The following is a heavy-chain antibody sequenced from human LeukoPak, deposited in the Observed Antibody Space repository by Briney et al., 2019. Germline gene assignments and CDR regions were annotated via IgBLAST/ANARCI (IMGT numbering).Heavy chain of an antibody. D-gene: IGHD4-17*01. CDR3: ARGGHDYGDPFFDY. V-gene: IGHV3-7*01. Sequence: SGGSLRLSCAASGFTFSSYWMSWVRQAPGKGLEWVVNIKQDGSEKYYVDSVKGRFTISRDNAKNSLYLQMNSLRAEDTAVYYCARGGHDYGDPFFDYWGQGTLVTVSS. CDR1: GFTFSSYW. J-gene: IGHJ4*02. CDR2: IKQDGSEK.